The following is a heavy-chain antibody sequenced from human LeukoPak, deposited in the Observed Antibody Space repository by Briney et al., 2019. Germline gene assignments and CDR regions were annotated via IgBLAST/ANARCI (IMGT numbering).Heavy chain of an antibody. CDR3: ARAYS. V-gene: IGHV3-7*03. Sequence: GGSLRLSCAASGFTFSSHWMSWVRQAPGKGLEWVANIKEDGSEDYYMDSVKGRFTISRDNAKSSLFLQMNSLEAEDTAVYYCARAYSWGQGTLVTVSS. J-gene: IGHJ4*02. CDR2: IKEDGSED. CDR1: GFTFSSHW.